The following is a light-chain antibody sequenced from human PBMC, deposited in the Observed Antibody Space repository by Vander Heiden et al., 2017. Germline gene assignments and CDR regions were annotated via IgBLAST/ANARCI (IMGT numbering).Light chain of an antibody. CDR1: QSVSRN. Sequence: EKVMTHSPATLSVSPGERATLCCRASQSVSRNLAWYQQKPGQAPRLLIYGASTRATGIPARFSGSGSGTEFTLTISSLRSEDFAVYYCQQYNTWPPGLTFGGGTKVEI. J-gene: IGKJ4*01. CDR2: GAS. CDR3: QQYNTWPPGLT. V-gene: IGKV3-15*01.